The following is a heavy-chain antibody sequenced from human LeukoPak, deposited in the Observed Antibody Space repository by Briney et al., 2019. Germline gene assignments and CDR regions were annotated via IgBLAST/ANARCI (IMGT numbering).Heavy chain of an antibody. V-gene: IGHV4-4*07. Sequence: PSETLSLTCSVSDDSISSYYWTWIRQPAGKGLEWIGRIYTTGSTNYNPSLKSRVTMSVDTSKNQFSLKLSSVTAADTAMYYCAREKANNWNYVAAFDIWGQGTMVTVS. D-gene: IGHD1-7*01. J-gene: IGHJ3*02. CDR3: AREKANNWNYVAAFDI. CDR1: DDSISSYY. CDR2: IYTTGST.